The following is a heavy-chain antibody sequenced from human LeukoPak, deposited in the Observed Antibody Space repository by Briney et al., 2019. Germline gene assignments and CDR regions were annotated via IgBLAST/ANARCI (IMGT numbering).Heavy chain of an antibody. CDR3: ARAPGSYYNSDYFDY. J-gene: IGHJ4*02. Sequence: SVKVSCKASGGTFSSYAISWVRQAPGQGLEWMGRIIPILGIANYAQKFQGRVTITADKSTSTAYMELSSLRSEDTAVYYCARAPGSYYNSDYFDYWGQGTLVTVSS. CDR1: GGTFSSYA. V-gene: IGHV1-69*04. D-gene: IGHD3-10*01. CDR2: IIPILGIA.